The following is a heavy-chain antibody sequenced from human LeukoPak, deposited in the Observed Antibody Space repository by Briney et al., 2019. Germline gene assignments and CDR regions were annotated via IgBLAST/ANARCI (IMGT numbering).Heavy chain of an antibody. CDR1: GFTFSSFW. J-gene: IGHJ4*02. V-gene: IGHV3-7*01. CDR3: ARGRWGSGYYFDY. D-gene: IGHD6-25*01. Sequence: GGSLGLSCAASGFTFSSFWMTWVRQAAGKRLEYVANIKQDGTDKYYVGSVKGRFTISRDNAKNSLYLQMSSLRAEDTAAYYCARGRWGSGYYFDYWGQGTLVTVSS. CDR2: IKQDGTDK.